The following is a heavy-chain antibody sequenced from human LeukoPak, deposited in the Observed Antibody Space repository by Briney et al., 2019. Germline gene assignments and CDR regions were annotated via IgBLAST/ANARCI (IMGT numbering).Heavy chain of an antibody. D-gene: IGHD4-23*01. CDR2: INPSGGST. J-gene: IGHJ4*02. CDR3: ARDGDYHGNSVHFDY. V-gene: IGHV1-46*01. CDR1: GYTFTNYF. Sequence: ASVKVSCKTSGYTFTNYFIHWVRQAHGQGLEWMGIINPSGGSTTFSPKFQGRITLTRDTSTNTVYLDLSSLRSEDTAVYYCARDGDYHGNSVHFDYWGQGTLVTVSS.